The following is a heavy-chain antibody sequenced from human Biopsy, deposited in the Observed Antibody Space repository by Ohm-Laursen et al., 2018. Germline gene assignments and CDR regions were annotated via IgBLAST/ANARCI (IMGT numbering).Heavy chain of an antibody. V-gene: IGHV1-46*01. CDR3: ARAGVGSDGTDSYYYEMDV. CDR2: ISPSGATT. Sequence: GASVKVSCKASGHTFATYHIHWVRQAPGQGLEWMGVISPSGATTSFSQKFQGRITMTRDTSTGTVYMDLNSLGSEDTAVYYCARAGVGSDGTDSYYYEMDVWGPGTTVTVSS. CDR1: GHTFATYH. J-gene: IGHJ6*02. D-gene: IGHD5-24*01.